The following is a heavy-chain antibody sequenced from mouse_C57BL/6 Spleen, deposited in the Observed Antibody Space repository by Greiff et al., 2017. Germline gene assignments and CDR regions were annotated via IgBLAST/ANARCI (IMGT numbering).Heavy chain of an antibody. V-gene: IGHV2-5*01. D-gene: IGHD3-2*02. CDR1: GFSLTSYG. CDR3: ANNAQGRAMDY. CDR2: IWRGGST. J-gene: IGHJ4*01. Sequence: VKLQESGPGLVQPSQSLSITCTVSGFSLTSYGVHWVRQSPGKGLEWLGVIWRGGSTDYNAAFMSRLSITKDNSKRQVFFKMNSLQADDTARYCCANNAQGRAMDYWGQGTSVTVSS.